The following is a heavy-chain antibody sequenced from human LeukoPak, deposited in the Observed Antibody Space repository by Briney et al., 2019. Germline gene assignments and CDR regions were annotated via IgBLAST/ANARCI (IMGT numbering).Heavy chain of an antibody. V-gene: IGHV4-34*01. D-gene: IGHD6-19*01. Sequence: WIXXXXXKXXEWIGEINHSGSTNYNPSLKSRVTISVDTSKNQFSLKLSSVTAADTAVYYCARIQGRWLANFDYWGQGTLVTVSS. CDR2: INHSGST. CDR3: ARIQGRWLANFDY. J-gene: IGHJ4*02.